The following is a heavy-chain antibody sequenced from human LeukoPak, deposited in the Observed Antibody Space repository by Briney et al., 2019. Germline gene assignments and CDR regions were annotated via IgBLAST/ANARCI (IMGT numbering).Heavy chain of an antibody. CDR2: IGTVGDP. V-gene: IGHV3-13*05. J-gene: IGHJ3*02. Sequence: GGSLRLSCAASGFTFSRYDMHWVRQATGKGLEWVSAIGTVGDPYYPGSVKGRFTISRENAKNSLYLQMNSLRAGDTAVYYCARGFLGDAFDIWGQGTMVAVSS. CDR3: ARGFLGDAFDI. CDR1: GFTFSRYD. D-gene: IGHD3-3*01.